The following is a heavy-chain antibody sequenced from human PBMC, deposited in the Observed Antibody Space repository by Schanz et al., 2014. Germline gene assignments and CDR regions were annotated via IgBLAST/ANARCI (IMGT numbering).Heavy chain of an antibody. J-gene: IGHJ4*02. D-gene: IGHD6-13*01. CDR1: GYTFTTYY. Sequence: QVQLLQSGAEVKKPGASMKVSCKASGYTFTTYYMLWVRQAPGQGLEWMGMINPSGGSTTYAQKFQGRVTMTRDTSTSTVYMELSSLRSEDTAVYYCARDGVDAAAGGNYGGQGTLVTVAS. CDR2: INPSGGST. V-gene: IGHV1-46*03. CDR3: ARDGVDAAAGGNY.